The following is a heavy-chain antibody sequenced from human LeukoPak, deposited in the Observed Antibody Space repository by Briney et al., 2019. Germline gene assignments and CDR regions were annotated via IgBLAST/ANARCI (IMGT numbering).Heavy chain of an antibody. CDR2: IKNDGSDK. CDR1: GFSFSTYW. Sequence: GGSLRLSCAASGFSFSTYWMTWLRQAPGKGLEWVANIKNDGSDKYYGDSVKGRFTISKDNSKNSGYLEMSSLRAEDTAVYYCGRGPRLPLYFDYWGQGTLVTVSS. J-gene: IGHJ4*02. V-gene: IGHV3-7*04. CDR3: GRGPRLPLYFDY. D-gene: IGHD4-11*01.